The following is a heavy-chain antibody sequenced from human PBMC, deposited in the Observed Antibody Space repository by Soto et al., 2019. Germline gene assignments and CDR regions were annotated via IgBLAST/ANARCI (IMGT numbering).Heavy chain of an antibody. CDR2: ISSTTNYI. V-gene: IGHV3-21*01. Sequence: EVQLVESGGGLVEPGGSLRLSCAASGFTFTRYSMNWVRQAPGKGLEWVSSISSTTNYIYYADSMKGRFTVSRDNAKNSVYLEMNSLSAEDTAVYYCARGTEDLTSNFDYWGQGTLVTVSS. CDR3: ARGTEDLTSNFDY. J-gene: IGHJ4*02. CDR1: GFTFTRYS.